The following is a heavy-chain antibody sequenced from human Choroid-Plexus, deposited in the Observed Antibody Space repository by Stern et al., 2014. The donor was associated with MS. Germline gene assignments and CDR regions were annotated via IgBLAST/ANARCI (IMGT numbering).Heavy chain of an antibody. Sequence: VHLVESGGGVVQPGRPLRLSCVASGFTFGRCALHWVRPAPGTGLVWVAGVSYDGSNKDYADSVKGRFTISRDNSQNTLYMQMSSLRPEDTAVYYCAKDRQYLTYFFDHWGQGSLVTVSS. CDR3: AKDRQYLTYFFDH. V-gene: IGHV3-30*18. CDR2: VSYDGSNK. D-gene: IGHD2/OR15-2a*01. J-gene: IGHJ5*02. CDR1: GFTFGRCA.